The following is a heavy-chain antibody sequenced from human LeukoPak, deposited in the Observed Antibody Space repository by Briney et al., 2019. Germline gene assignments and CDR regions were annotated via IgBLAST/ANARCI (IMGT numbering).Heavy chain of an antibody. D-gene: IGHD6-13*01. Sequence: SETLSLTCTVSGGSISSFYWSWIRQPAGKGLEWIGRIYTSGSTNYNPSLKSRLTMSVDTSKNQFALKLGSVTAADTAVYYCARDVVAAAGTWDYWGQGTLVTVSS. CDR1: GGSISSFY. V-gene: IGHV4-4*07. CDR2: IYTSGST. J-gene: IGHJ4*02. CDR3: ARDVVAAAGTWDY.